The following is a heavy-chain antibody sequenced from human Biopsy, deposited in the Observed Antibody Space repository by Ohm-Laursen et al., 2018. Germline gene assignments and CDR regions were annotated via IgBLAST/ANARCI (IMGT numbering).Heavy chain of an antibody. CDR3: GNEVHGRDY. D-gene: IGHD2-15*01. V-gene: IGHV4-34*08. CDR1: GKTFSDYQ. J-gene: IGHJ4*02. CDR2: INQAGTT. Sequence: SETLSLTCAVFGKTFSDYQWSWIRQPPGKGLEGIGQINQAGTTNYNPSLKSRVSISADASKYEFSLRLTSVTAADTAVYLCGNEVHGRDYWGLGAQVTVSS.